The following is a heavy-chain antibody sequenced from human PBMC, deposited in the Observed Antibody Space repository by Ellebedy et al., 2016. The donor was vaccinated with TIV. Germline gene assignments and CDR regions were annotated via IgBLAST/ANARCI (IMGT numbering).Heavy chain of an antibody. CDR2: INWNGGST. D-gene: IGHD3-22*01. V-gene: IGHV3-20*04. J-gene: IGHJ4*02. CDR3: ARVGLYYYVSSGYSFDY. CDR1: GFTFDDYG. Sequence: PGGSLRLSCAASGFTFDDYGRSWVRQAPGKGLEWVSGINWNGGSTGYADSVKGRFTISRDNAKNSLYLQMNSLRAEDTALYYCARVGLYYYVSSGYSFDYWGQGTLVTVSS.